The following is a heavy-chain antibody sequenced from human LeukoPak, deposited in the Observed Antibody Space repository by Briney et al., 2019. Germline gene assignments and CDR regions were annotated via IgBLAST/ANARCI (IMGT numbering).Heavy chain of an antibody. D-gene: IGHD1-26*01. CDR1: GGSISNYY. J-gene: IGHJ3*02. V-gene: IGHV4-59*12. CDR3: ARWTLRVGATRADAFDI. Sequence: SETLSLTCTVSGGSISNYYWSWIRQSPGKGLAWIGYIYDSGSTNYNPSLKSRVTISVYTSNNQSPLKLDSVTAADTAVYYCARWTLRVGATRADAFDIWGQGTMVTVSS. CDR2: IYDSGST.